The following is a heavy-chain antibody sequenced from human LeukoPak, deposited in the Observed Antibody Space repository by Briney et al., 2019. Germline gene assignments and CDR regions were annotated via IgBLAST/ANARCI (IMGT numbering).Heavy chain of an antibody. J-gene: IGHJ6*03. CDR2: ISYSGST. D-gene: IGHD2-15*01. Sequence: SETLSLTCTVSGGSISSSSYYWGWIRQPPGKGLEWIGSISYSGSTYYNPSLKSRVTISVDTSKNQFSLKLSSVTAADTAVYYCARCGGGTTCPSYYYFYMDVWGKGTTVTISS. CDR3: ARCGGGTTCPSYYYFYMDV. V-gene: IGHV4-39*07. CDR1: GGSISSSSYY.